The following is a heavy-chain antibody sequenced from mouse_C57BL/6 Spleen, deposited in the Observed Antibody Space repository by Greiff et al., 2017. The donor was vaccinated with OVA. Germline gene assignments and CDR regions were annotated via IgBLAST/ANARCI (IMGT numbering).Heavy chain of an antibody. Sequence: VQLQESGAELARPGASVKLSCKASGYTFTSYGISWVKQRTGQGLEWIGEIYPRSGNTYYNEKFKGKATLTADKSSSTAYMELRSLTSEDSAVYFCAREGYDGSYAMDYWGQGTSVTVSS. CDR1: GYTFTSYG. J-gene: IGHJ4*01. CDR3: AREGYDGSYAMDY. V-gene: IGHV1-81*01. CDR2: IYPRSGNT. D-gene: IGHD2-2*01.